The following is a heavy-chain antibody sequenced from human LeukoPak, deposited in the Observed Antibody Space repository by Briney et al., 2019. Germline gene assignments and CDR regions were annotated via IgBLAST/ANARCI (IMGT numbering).Heavy chain of an antibody. J-gene: IGHJ3*02. CDR1: GGSISSYY. CDR2: IYYSGST. CDR3: ARVYYDSSGQSDAFDI. D-gene: IGHD3-22*01. Sequence: PSETLSLTCTVSGGSISSYYWSWIRQPPGKGLEWIGYIYYSGSTNYNPSLKSRVTISVDTSKNQFSLKLSSVTAADTAVYYCARVYYDSSGQSDAFDIWGQGTMVTVSS. V-gene: IGHV4-59*01.